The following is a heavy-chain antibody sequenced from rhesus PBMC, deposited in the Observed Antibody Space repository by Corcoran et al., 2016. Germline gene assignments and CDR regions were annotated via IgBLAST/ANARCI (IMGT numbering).Heavy chain of an antibody. V-gene: IGHV5-43*01. Sequence: EVQLVQSGAEVKRPGESLRISCKTSGYSFTVSWISWVRQMPGKGLEWMRMSYPGHSYTRYSPSFQGQVTSSADKSISTAYLQWSSLKASDTATYYCAKDAGDYWGQGVLVTVSS. CDR1: GYSFTVSW. CDR2: SYPGHSYT. CDR3: AKDAGDY. J-gene: IGHJ4*01.